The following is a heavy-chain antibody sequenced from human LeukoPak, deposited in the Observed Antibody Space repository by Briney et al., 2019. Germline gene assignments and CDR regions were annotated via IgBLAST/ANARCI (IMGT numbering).Heavy chain of an antibody. V-gene: IGHV4-39*01. J-gene: IGHJ5*02. CDR3: ARQDSGGSPGGWFDP. CDR1: GFTFSSYE. CDR2: IYYSGST. Sequence: GSLRLSCAASGFTFSSYEMNWIRQPPGKGLEWIGSIYYSGSTYYNPSLKSRVTISVDTSKNQFSLKLSSVTAADTAVYYCARQDSGGSPGGWFDPWGQGTLVTVSS. D-gene: IGHD1-26*01.